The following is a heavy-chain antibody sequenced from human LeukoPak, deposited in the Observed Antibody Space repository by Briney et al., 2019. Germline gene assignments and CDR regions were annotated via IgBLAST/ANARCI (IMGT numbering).Heavy chain of an antibody. D-gene: IGHD1-26*01. CDR2: IHYSGST. CDR1: GGSISTYY. J-gene: IGHJ3*02. V-gene: IGHV4-59*01. Sequence: SETPSLTCTVSGGSISTYYLTWIRQPPGKALEWIGYIHYSGSTFYNPSLKSRVSMSVDRSNNQFSLRLTSVTPADTAMYYCTRARWDYAFDIWGQGTMVTVSS. CDR3: TRARWDYAFDI.